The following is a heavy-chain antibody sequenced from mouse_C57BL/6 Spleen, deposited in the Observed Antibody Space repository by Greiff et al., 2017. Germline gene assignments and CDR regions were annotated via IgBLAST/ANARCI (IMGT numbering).Heavy chain of an antibody. Sequence: EVKLVESGGGLVKPGGSLKLSCAASGFTFSDYGMHWVRQAPEKGLEWVAYISSGSSTIYYADTVKGRFTISGDNAKNTLFLQMTSLRSEDTAMYYCARDSNYGYFDVWGTGTTVTVSS. CDR1: GFTFSDYG. V-gene: IGHV5-17*01. D-gene: IGHD2-5*01. CDR2: ISSGSSTI. CDR3: ARDSNYGYFDV. J-gene: IGHJ1*03.